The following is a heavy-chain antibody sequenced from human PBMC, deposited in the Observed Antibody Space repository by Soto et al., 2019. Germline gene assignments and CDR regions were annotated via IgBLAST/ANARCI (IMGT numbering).Heavy chain of an antibody. CDR1: GFTFSGSA. V-gene: IGHV3-73*02. CDR3: THPRASYGMDV. Sequence: EVQLVESGGGLVQPGGSLKLSCAASGFTFSGSAVHWVRQASGKGLEWVGRIRSKANNYATAYAASVQGMFTIFRDDLKNTAYLQMNSLKTEDTAVYYCTHPRASYGMDVWREWTTVTVYS. J-gene: IGHJ6*04. CDR2: IRSKANNYAT.